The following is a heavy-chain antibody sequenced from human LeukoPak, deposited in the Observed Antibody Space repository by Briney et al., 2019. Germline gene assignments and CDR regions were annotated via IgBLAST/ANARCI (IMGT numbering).Heavy chain of an antibody. CDR1: GGTFSSYA. Sequence: ASVKVSCKASGGTFSSYAISWVRQAPGQGLEWMGAIIPIFGTANYAQKFQGRVTITTDESASTAYVELNSLSSEDTAVYYWARDKLLDIHTPYSSGWSNWFDPWGQGTLVTVSS. CDR3: ARDKLLDIHTPYSSGWSNWFDP. V-gene: IGHV1-69*05. D-gene: IGHD6-19*01. CDR2: IIPIFGTA. J-gene: IGHJ5*02.